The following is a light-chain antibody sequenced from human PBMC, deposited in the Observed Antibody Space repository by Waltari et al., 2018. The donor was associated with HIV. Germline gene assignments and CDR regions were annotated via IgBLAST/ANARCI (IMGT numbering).Light chain of an antibody. J-gene: IGLJ2*01. V-gene: IGLV3-25*03. CDR3: QSADITGTLGV. CDR2: KDS. CDR1: ALPRQF. Sequence: SYELPQPPSVSVSTGQTARLTCSGDALPRQFVYWYQQKPGQAPIVVIYKDSERPSGIPERFSGFISGTTATLTISAVQAEDEADYYCQSADITGTLGVFGGGTRLTV.